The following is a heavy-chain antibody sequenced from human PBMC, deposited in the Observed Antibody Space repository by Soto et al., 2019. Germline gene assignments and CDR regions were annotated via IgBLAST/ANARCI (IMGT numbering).Heavy chain of an antibody. V-gene: IGHV4-39*01. D-gene: IGHD3-3*02. Sequence: XETLSLTCTVSGDSIISSDFYWGWVRQPPGKGLEWIGSIFYLGSSYYNPSLKSRVTMSVDTSKNQFSLRLRSVTAADTALYFCARHSLALRKNNWFDPWGQGIMVTVSS. CDR2: IFYLGSS. CDR1: GDSIISSDFY. J-gene: IGHJ5*02. CDR3: ARHSLALRKNNWFDP.